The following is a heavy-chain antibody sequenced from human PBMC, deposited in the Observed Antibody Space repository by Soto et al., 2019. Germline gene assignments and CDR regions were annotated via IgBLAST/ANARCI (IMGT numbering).Heavy chain of an antibody. CDR2: ISYDGSNK. V-gene: IGHV3-30*18. J-gene: IGHJ4*02. CDR1: GFTFSSYG. CDR3: AKDSAGYFDWLLGGFDY. D-gene: IGHD3-9*01. Sequence: QVQLVESGGGVVQPGRSPRLSCAASGFTFSSYGMHWVRQAPGKGLEWVAVISYDGSNKYYADSVKGRFTISRDNSKNTLYLQMNSLRAEDTAVYYCAKDSAGYFDWLLGGFDYWGQGTLVTVSS.